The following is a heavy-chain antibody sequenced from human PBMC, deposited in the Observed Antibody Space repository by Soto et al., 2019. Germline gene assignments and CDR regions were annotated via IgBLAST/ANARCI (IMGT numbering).Heavy chain of an antibody. Sequence: KPSETLSLTCTVSGGSIGSSSYYWGWIRQPPGKGLEWIGSIYYSGSTYYNPSLKSRVTISVDTSKNQFSLKLSSVTAADTAVYYCARHLRPAAIDYWGQGTLVTVS. CDR3: ARHLRPAAIDY. J-gene: IGHJ4*02. CDR1: GGSIGSSSYY. CDR2: IYYSGST. V-gene: IGHV4-39*01. D-gene: IGHD2-2*01.